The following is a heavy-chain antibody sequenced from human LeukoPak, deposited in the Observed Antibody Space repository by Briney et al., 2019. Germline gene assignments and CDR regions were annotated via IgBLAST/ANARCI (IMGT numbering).Heavy chain of an antibody. J-gene: IGHJ5*02. CDR1: GGSISSYY. V-gene: IGHV4-59*01. Sequence: SETLSLTCTVSGGSISSYYWSWIRQPPGKGLEWIGYIYYSGSTNYNPSLKSRVTISVDTSKNQFSLKLSSVTAADTAVYYCARVQVRELLWFGGATPVDPWGQGTLVTVSS. D-gene: IGHD3-10*01. CDR3: ARVQVRELLWFGGATPVDP. CDR2: IYYSGST.